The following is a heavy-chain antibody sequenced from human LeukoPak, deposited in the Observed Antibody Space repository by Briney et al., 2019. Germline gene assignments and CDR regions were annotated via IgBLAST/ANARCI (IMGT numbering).Heavy chain of an antibody. CDR3: ARFQAAAGTRGFDY. V-gene: IGHV3-21*01. Sequence: GGSLRLSCAASEFTFSTYSMNWVRQAPGKGLEWVSSISSSSSYIYYADSVKGRFTISRDNAKNSLYLQMNSLRAEDTAVYYCARFQAAAGTRGFDYWGQGTLVIVSS. D-gene: IGHD6-13*01. CDR2: ISSSSSYI. CDR1: EFTFSTYS. J-gene: IGHJ4*02.